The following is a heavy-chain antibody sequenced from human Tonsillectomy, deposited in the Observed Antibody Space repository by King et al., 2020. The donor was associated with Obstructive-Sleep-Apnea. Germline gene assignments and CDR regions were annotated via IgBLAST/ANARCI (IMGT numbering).Heavy chain of an antibody. CDR1: GGSISSTNW. CDR2: IYHSGNT. V-gene: IGHV4-4*02. Sequence: VQLQESGPGLVKPSGTLSLTCAVSGGSISSTNWWNWVRQPPGKRLEWIWEIYHSGNTNYNPSLKSRVTISVDKSKNQFSLHLNSVTAAATAVYYCPRVTGRPNYYGLDVWGQGTAVTVSS. CDR3: PRVTGRPNYYGLDV. J-gene: IGHJ6*02. D-gene: IGHD6-25*01.